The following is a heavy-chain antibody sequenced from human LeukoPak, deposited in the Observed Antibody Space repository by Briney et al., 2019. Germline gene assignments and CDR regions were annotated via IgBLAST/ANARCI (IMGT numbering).Heavy chain of an antibody. J-gene: IGHJ6*04. D-gene: IGHD2-2*01. CDR1: GYTFTSYG. CDR2: ISAYNGNT. CDR3: ARAGVCSSTSCYADLYYYYYGMDV. V-gene: IGHV1-18*04. Sequence: ASVTVSCKASGYTFTSYGISWVRQAPGQGLEWMGWISAYNGNTNYAQKLQGRVTMTTDTSTSTAYMELRSLRSDDTAVYYCARAGVCSSTSCYADLYYYYYGMDVWGKGTTVTVSS.